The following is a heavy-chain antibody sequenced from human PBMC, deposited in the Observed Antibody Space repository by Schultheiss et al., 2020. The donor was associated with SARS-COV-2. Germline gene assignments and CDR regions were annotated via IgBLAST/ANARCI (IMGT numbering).Heavy chain of an antibody. CDR2: ISYDGSNK. J-gene: IGHJ4*02. Sequence: GGSLRLSCAASGFTFSSYAMHWVRQAPGKGLEWVAVISYDGSNKYYADSVKGRFTISRDNAKNSLYLQMNSLRAEDTAVYYCAKGHYYDSSGYVLEPFDYWGQGTLVTVSS. V-gene: IGHV3-30*07. CDR1: GFTFSSYA. D-gene: IGHD3-22*01. CDR3: AKGHYYDSSGYVLEPFDY.